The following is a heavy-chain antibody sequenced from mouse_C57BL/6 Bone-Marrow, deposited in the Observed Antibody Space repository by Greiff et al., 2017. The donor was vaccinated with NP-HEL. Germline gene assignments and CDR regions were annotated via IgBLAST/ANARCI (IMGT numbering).Heavy chain of an antibody. J-gene: IGHJ2*01. Sequence: DVMLVESGEGLVKPGGSLKLSCAASGFTFSSYAMSWVRQTPEKRLEWVAYISSGGDYIYYADTVKGRFTISRDNARNTLYLQMSSLKSEDTAMYYCTRVLYGWDFDYWGQGTTLTVSS. D-gene: IGHD1-1*01. CDR2: ISSGGDYI. CDR1: GFTFSSYA. CDR3: TRVLYGWDFDY. V-gene: IGHV5-9-1*02.